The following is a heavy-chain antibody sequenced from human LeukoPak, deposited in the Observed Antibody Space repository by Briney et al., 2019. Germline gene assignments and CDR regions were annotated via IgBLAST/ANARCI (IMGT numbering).Heavy chain of an antibody. CDR2: LTSSGDGT. V-gene: IGHV3-23*01. CDR3: ARDIRPDGFDP. CDR1: GFTFSSYA. J-gene: IGHJ5*02. Sequence: GGSLRPSCAASGFTFSSYAMTWVRQAPGRGLGWVSSLTSSGDGTYYADYVKGRFTISRDNSKNTVYLQMNSLRAEDTAVYYCARDIRPDGFDPWGQGTLVTVSS.